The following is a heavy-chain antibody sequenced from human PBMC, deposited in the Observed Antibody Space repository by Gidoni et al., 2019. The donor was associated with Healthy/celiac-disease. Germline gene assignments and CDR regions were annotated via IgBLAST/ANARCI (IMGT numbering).Heavy chain of an antibody. CDR2: INAGNGNT. CDR1: GYTFTSYA. J-gene: IGHJ4*02. V-gene: IGHV1-3*01. Sequence: QVQLVQSGAEVKKPGASVKVSCNASGYTFTSYAMHWVRQAPGRMLAWMGWINAGNGNTIYSQKFQGRVTIARDTSARAAYMELSSLRSEGTDVYYCARARVRGIVASGLVDYWGQGTLVTVSS. CDR3: ARARVRGIVASGLVDY. D-gene: IGHD1-26*01.